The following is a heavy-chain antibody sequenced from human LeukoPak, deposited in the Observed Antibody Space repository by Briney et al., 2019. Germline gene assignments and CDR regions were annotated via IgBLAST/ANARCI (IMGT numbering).Heavy chain of an antibody. CDR1: GGSFSGYY. V-gene: IGHV4-59*01. CDR2: IYYSGST. D-gene: IGHD5-18*01. CDR3: ARAGDTAMVRYYYYMDV. Sequence: SETLSLTCAVYGGSFSGYYWRWIRQPPGKGLEWIGYIYYSGSTNYNPSLKSRVTISVDTSKNQFSLKLSSVAAADTAVYYCARAGDTAMVRYYYYMDVWGKGTTVTVSS. J-gene: IGHJ6*03.